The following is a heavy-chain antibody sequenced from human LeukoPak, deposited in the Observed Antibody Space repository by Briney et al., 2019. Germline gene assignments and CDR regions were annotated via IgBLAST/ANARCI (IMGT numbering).Heavy chain of an antibody. Sequence: GGSLRLSCAASGFTFSGYAMSWVRQAPGKGLEWVSAMSANGDSTYYVDSVRSRFTISRDNSKNTLYLQMNSLRAEDTAVYYCAKVGDYSNYYDYWGQGTLVTVSS. CDR2: MSANGDST. J-gene: IGHJ4*02. CDR1: GFTFSGYA. D-gene: IGHD4-11*01. V-gene: IGHV3-23*01. CDR3: AKVGDYSNYYDY.